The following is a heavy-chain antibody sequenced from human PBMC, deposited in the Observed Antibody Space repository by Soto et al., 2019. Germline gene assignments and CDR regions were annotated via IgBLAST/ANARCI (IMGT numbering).Heavy chain of an antibody. J-gene: IGHJ3*02. V-gene: IGHV3-13*01. D-gene: IGHD3-22*01. CDR2: IGTAGDT. CDR1: GFTFSSYD. CDR3: ARAKGYYYDSRDPTAFDI. Sequence: GVLSLSFAASGFTFSSYDMHWVRQATGKGLEWVSAIGTAGDTYYPGSVKGRFTISRENAKNSLYLQMNSLRAGDTAVYYCARAKGYYYDSRDPTAFDIWGQGTMVTVSS.